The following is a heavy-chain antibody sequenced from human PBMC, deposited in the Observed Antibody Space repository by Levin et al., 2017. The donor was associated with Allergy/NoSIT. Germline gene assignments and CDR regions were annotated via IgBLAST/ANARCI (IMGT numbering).Heavy chain of an antibody. Sequence: PGESLKISCAGSGFTLSGHWMHWVRQVPGKGLVWVSRINSEGTSTDYADSVKGRFTISRDNAKNTLSLEMNSLRADDTAVYYCAREIAVVVPCSQMDIWGHGTMVTVSS. J-gene: IGHJ3*02. CDR2: INSEGTST. V-gene: IGHV3-74*01. CDR3: AREIAVVVPCSQMDI. CDR1: GFTLSGHW. D-gene: IGHD2-15*01.